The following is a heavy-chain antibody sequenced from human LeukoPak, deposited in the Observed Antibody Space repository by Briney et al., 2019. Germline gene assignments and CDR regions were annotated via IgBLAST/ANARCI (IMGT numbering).Heavy chain of an antibody. CDR2: ISSSSSYI. J-gene: IGHJ2*01. CDR1: GFTFSRYS. CDR3: ASLMNWYFDL. V-gene: IGHV3-21*01. Sequence: GGSLRLSCAASGFTFSRYSMNWVRQAPGKGLEWVSSISSSSSYIYYADSVKGRFTISRDNAKNSLYLQMNSLRAEDTAVYYCASLMNWYFDLWGRGTLVTVSS.